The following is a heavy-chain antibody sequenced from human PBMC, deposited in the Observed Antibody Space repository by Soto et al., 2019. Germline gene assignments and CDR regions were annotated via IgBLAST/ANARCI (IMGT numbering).Heavy chain of an antibody. D-gene: IGHD6-13*01. CDR2: ISGSGGST. J-gene: IGHJ4*02. Sequence: GGSLRLPWAASGFTFSNYAMSWIRQAPGKGLEWVSAISGSGGSTYYADSVKGRFTISRDNSKNTLYLQMNSLRAEDTAVYYCVEPRIAAAGTDYWGQETLVTVSS. CDR3: VEPRIAAAGTDY. CDR1: GFTFSNYA. V-gene: IGHV3-23*01.